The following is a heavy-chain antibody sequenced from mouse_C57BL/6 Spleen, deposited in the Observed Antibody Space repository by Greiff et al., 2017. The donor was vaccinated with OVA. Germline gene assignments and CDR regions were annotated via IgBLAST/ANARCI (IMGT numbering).Heavy chain of an antibody. J-gene: IGHJ3*01. CDR2: ISGGGGNP. D-gene: IGHD3-2*02. Sequence: EVMLVESGGGLVKPGGSLKLSCAASGFTFSSYTMSWVRQTPEKRLEWVATISGGGGNPYYPDSVKGRFNISRDNAKNTQYLQRSSLRSEDTAFYYCARQGTAQATFAYWGQGTLVTVSA. CDR1: GFTFSSYT. V-gene: IGHV5-9*01. CDR3: ARQGTAQATFAY.